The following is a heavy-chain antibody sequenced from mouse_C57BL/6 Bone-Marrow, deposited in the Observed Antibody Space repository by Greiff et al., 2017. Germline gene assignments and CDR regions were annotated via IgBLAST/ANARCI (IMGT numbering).Heavy chain of an antibody. CDR1: GYTFTSYW. D-gene: IGHD2-2*01. J-gene: IGHJ4*01. CDR3: ALVGYLYAMDY. V-gene: IGHV1-64*01. Sequence: VQLQQPGAELVKPGASVKLSCKASGYTFTSYWMHWVKQRPGQGLEWIGMIHPNSGSTNYNEKFKSKATLTVDKSSSTAYMRLSSLTSEDSAVYYCALVGYLYAMDYWGQGTSVTVSS. CDR2: IHPNSGST.